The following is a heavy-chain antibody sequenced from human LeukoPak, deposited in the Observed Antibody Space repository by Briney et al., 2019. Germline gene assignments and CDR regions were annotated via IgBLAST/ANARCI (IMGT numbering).Heavy chain of an antibody. V-gene: IGHV3-48*03. CDR1: GFTFSTYE. D-gene: IGHD1-26*01. Sequence: PGGSLRLSCAASGFTFSTYEMSWVRQAPGKGLEWISYISTSGGSTFYADSVKGRFTISRDNAKNSLFLQMNSLRAEDTAVYYCARGGRSMSVYWGQGALVTVSS. CDR3: ARGGRSMSVY. CDR2: ISTSGGST. J-gene: IGHJ4*02.